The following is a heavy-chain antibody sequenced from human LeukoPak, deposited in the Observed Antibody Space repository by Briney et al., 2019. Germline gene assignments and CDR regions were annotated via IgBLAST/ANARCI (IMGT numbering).Heavy chain of an antibody. Sequence: GGSLRLFCAASGFTFSSYAMIWARQARGKGLECVSTISGSGGSTYYADSVKGRFTISRDNSKNTLYLQRNSLRAEDTAVYYCAKGGNGPGPFDYWGQGTLVTVSS. CDR1: GFTFSSYA. D-gene: IGHD2-8*01. J-gene: IGHJ4*02. CDR2: ISGSGGST. V-gene: IGHV3-23*01. CDR3: AKGGNGPGPFDY.